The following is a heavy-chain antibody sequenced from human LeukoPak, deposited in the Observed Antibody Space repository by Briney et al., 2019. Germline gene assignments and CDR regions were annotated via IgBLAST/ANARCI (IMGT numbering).Heavy chain of an antibody. CDR2: VYNTGST. CDR3: ARGSSRLNWFDP. Sequence: PSETLSLTCTVSGGSISSYYWTWIRQPPGKGLEWIGYVYNTGSTNYNPSLKSRVTISVDTSKSQFYLKVSSVTAADTAVYYCARGSSRLNWFDPWGQGALVTVSS. J-gene: IGHJ5*02. CDR1: GGSISSYY. V-gene: IGHV4-59*01. D-gene: IGHD6-13*01.